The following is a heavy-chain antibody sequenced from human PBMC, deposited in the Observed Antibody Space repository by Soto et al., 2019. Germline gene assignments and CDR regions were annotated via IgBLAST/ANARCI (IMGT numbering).Heavy chain of an antibody. V-gene: IGHV4-59*01. Sequence: SETLSLTCTVSGGSISSYYWSWIRQPPGKGLEWIGYIYYSGSTNYNPSLKSRVTISVDTSKNQFSLKLSSVTAADTAVYYCAREGSAYCSGGSCYSGVFDYWGQGTLVTVPQ. CDR2: IYYSGST. CDR1: GGSISSYY. D-gene: IGHD2-15*01. J-gene: IGHJ4*02. CDR3: AREGSAYCSGGSCYSGVFDY.